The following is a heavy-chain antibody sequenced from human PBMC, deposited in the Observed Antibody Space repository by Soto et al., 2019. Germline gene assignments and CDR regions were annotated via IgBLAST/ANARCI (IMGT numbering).Heavy chain of an antibody. CDR1: GGTFSSYA. Sequence: QVQLVQSGAEVKKPGSSVKVSCKASGGTFSSYAISWVRQAPGQGLEWMGGIIPIFGTANYAQKFQGRVTMTADESRSAAYMELSSRRSEDTAVYYCARHDCISTSCYYYYYYGMDVWGQGTTVTVSS. CDR2: IIPIFGTA. CDR3: ARHDCISTSCYYYYYYGMDV. D-gene: IGHD2-2*01. J-gene: IGHJ6*02. V-gene: IGHV1-69*12.